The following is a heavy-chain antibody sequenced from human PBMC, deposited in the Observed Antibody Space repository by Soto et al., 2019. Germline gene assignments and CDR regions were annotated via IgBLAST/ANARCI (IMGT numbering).Heavy chain of an antibody. V-gene: IGHV4-31*03. J-gene: IGHJ4*02. CDR3: ARDVTTKDFFDY. Sequence: KASETLSLTCTVSGGSISSGGYYWIWVRQFPGKGLEWIGYIYYSGTTHYNPSLKSRISMSIDTSKNQFSLRLNSVTAADTAVYYCARDVTTKDFFDYWGQGSPVTVSS. CDR1: GGSISSGGYY. CDR2: IYYSGTT. D-gene: IGHD1-1*01.